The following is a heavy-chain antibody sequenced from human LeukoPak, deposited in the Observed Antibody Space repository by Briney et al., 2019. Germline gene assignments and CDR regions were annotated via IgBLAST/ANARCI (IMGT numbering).Heavy chain of an antibody. CDR2: IWYDGSNK. J-gene: IGHJ3*02. CDR3: ARAVGPFDI. D-gene: IGHD2-2*01. V-gene: IGHV3-33*08. Sequence: GGSLRLSCVASGFTFSRYGMHWVRQAPGKGLDWVSVIWYDGSNKYYADSVQGRFTISRDNSKNTLYLQMNSLRAEDTAVYYCARAVGPFDIWGQGTMVTVSS. CDR1: GFTFSRYG.